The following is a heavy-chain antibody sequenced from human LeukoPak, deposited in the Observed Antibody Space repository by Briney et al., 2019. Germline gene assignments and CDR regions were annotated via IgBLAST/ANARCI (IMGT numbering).Heavy chain of an antibody. CDR2: INHSGST. V-gene: IGHV4-34*01. Sequence: GSLRLSCAASGFIFSSHGMNWVRQPPGKGLEWIGEINHSGSTNYDPSLKSRVTISVDTSKNQFSLKLSSVTAADTAVYYCARCEGAVADRKIDYWGQGTLVTVSS. D-gene: IGHD6-19*01. CDR3: ARCEGAVADRKIDY. CDR1: GFIFSSHG. J-gene: IGHJ4*02.